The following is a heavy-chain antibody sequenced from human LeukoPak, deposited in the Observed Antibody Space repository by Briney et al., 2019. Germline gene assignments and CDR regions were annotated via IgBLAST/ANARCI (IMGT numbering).Heavy chain of an antibody. J-gene: IGHJ4*02. V-gene: IGHV1-3*01. CDR2: INAGNGNT. Sequence: ASVKVSCKASGYTFSTYTMHWVRQAPGQRLEWMGWINAGNGNTKYSQKFQGRVTITRDTSASTAYMDLSSLRSEDTAVYYCAREIDRDGYNRFFDYGGQGTLVTVSS. CDR3: AREIDRDGYNRFFDY. CDR1: GYTFSTYT. D-gene: IGHD5-24*01.